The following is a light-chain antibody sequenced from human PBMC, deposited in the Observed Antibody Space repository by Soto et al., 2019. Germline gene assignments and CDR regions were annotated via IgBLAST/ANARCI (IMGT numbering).Light chain of an antibody. V-gene: IGKV3-15*01. Sequence: EIVMTQSPATLSVSPGERATLSCRASQSVSSNLAWYQQKPGQAPRLLIYGASTRATGIPARFSGSGSGTEFTLTISSLQSDDFALYYCQQYNDWPPYTFGQRTKLEIK. J-gene: IGKJ2*01. CDR1: QSVSSN. CDR3: QQYNDWPPYT. CDR2: GAS.